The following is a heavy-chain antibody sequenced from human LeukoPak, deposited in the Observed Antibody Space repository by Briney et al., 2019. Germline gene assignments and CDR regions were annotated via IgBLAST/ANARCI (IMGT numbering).Heavy chain of an antibody. J-gene: IGHJ4*02. CDR2: SYHRGST. CDR3: ARSPYYYDSSYPYYFDY. CDR1: GGSISSYY. V-gene: IGHV4-59*01. Sequence: SETLSLTCTVSGGSISSYYWSWIRQPPGKGLEWIGCSYHRGSTSYNPSLKSRVAISVDTSKNQFSLKLTSVTAADTAVYYCARSPYYYDSSYPYYFDYWGQGTLVTVSS. D-gene: IGHD3-22*01.